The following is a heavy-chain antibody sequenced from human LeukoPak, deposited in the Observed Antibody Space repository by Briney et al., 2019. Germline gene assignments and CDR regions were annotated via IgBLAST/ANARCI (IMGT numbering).Heavy chain of an antibody. CDR1: GFTFSSYA. J-gene: IGHJ4*02. CDR3: WVTTEYYFDY. CDR2: ISSNGGST. D-gene: IGHD4-17*01. V-gene: IGHV3-64*01. Sequence: PEGSLRLSCAASGFTFSSYAMHWVRQAPGKGLEYVSAISSNGGSTYYANSVKGRFTISRDNSKNTLYLQMGSLRAEDMAVYYCWVTTEYYFDYWGQGTLVTVSS.